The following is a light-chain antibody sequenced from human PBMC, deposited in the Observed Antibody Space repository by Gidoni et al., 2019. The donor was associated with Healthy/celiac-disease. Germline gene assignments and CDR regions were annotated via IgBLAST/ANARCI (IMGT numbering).Light chain of an antibody. Sequence: EIVLTPSPGTLSLSPAERATLSCRASQSVSSSYLAWYQQKPGQAPRLLIYGASSRATGIPDRFSGSGSGTDFTLTISRLEPEDFAVYYCQQYGSSPQWTFGQGTKVEIK. V-gene: IGKV3-20*01. J-gene: IGKJ1*01. CDR3: QQYGSSPQWT. CDR2: GAS. CDR1: QSVSSSY.